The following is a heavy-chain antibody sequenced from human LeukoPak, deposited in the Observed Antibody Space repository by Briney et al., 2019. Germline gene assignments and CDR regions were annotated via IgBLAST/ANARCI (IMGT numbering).Heavy chain of an antibody. CDR2: ISNSGDYT. Sequence: NPGGSLRLSCAASGFTFSRHYMSWIRQAPGKGLEWLSYISNSGDYTNYAASVKGRFTISRDNAENSLYLQMNSLRAEDTAVYFCARAVGSGPGGHFDCWGQGTLVSVSP. CDR1: GFTFSRHY. J-gene: IGHJ4*02. V-gene: IGHV3-11*05. CDR3: ARAVGSGPGGHFDC. D-gene: IGHD6-19*01.